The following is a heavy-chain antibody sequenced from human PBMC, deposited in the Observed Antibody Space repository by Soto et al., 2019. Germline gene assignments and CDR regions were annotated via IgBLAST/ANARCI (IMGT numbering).Heavy chain of an antibody. V-gene: IGHV1-46*01. J-gene: IGHJ5*02. CDR3: ARDVMAAGWFDP. CDR2: INPNGGGT. Sequence: VASVKVSCKASGYTFTSSSMHWVRQAPGQGLEWMGPINPNGGGTGYAQKFQGRVTMTRDTSTSTVYMELTSLTSEDTAVYYCARDVMAAGWFDPWGQGTLVTVSS. CDR1: GYTFTSSS. D-gene: IGHD2-8*01.